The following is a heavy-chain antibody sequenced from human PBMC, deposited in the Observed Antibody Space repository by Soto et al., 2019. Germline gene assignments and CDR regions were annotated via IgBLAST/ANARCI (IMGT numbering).Heavy chain of an antibody. J-gene: IGHJ5*02. V-gene: IGHV1-2*04. CDR3: VRDGTAARANWFDP. CDR1: GYTFTGYY. CDR2: INPNSGGT. Sequence: GASVKVSCKASGYTFTGYYMHWVRQAPGQGLEWMGWINPNSGGTNYAQKFQGWVTMTRDTSISTAYMELSRLRSDDTAVYYCVRDGTAARANWFDPWGQGTLVTVS. D-gene: IGHD6-6*01.